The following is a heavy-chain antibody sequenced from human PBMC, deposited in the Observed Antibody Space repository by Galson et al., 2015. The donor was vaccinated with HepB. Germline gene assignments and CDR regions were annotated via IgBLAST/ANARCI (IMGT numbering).Heavy chain of an antibody. CDR1: GYTFTGYY. CDR3: ATEYYDFWSGYYNYYYCGMDV. CDR2: INPNSGGT. Sequence: SVKVSCKASGYTFTGYYMHWVRQAPGQGLEWMGWINPNSGGTNYAQKFQGRVTMTRDTSISTAYMELSRLRSDDTAVYYCATEYYDFWSGYYNYYYCGMDVWGQWTTVAVSS. V-gene: IGHV1-2*02. J-gene: IGHJ6*02. D-gene: IGHD3-3*01.